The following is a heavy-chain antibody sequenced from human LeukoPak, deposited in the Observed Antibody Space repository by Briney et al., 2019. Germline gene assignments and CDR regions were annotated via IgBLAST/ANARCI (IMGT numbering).Heavy chain of an antibody. Sequence: ASVKVSCKASGYSSTNYGISWVRQAPGQGLEWMGWIHIYRGNTNYAQKFQGRVTMTTDTSTSTVYMEVRGLRSDDTAVYYCARVIRLYYYYYMDVWGKGTTVTVSS. V-gene: IGHV1-18*01. J-gene: IGHJ6*03. CDR2: IHIYRGNT. CDR1: GYSSTNYG. CDR3: ARVIRLYYYYYMDV.